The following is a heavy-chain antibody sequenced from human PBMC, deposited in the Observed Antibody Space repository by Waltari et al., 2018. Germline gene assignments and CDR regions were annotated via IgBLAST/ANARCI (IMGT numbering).Heavy chain of an antibody. D-gene: IGHD1-26*01. Sequence: QVQLVQSGAEVKKPGASVKVSCKASGYTFTGYYIHWLRQAHGQGREWMGWINPNSGGTNYAQKFQGRVTMTRDTSIGTAYMELSSLRSDDTAEYYCARHRWDLGDWGQGTLVTVSS. CDR1: GYTFTGYY. V-gene: IGHV1-2*02. CDR3: ARHRWDLGD. J-gene: IGHJ4*02. CDR2: INPNSGGT.